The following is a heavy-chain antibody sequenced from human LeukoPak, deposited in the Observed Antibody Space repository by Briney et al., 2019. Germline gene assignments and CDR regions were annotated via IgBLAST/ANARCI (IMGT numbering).Heavy chain of an antibody. CDR2: IWYDGSNK. J-gene: IGHJ3*02. D-gene: IGHD3-22*01. Sequence: GGSLRLSCAASGFTFSRYGMHWVRQAPGKGLEWVAVIWYDGSNKYYAESVKGRFTISRDNSKNTLHLQMNSLRAEDTAVYYCAGDPPVYYYDEPGSRDAFDIWGQGTMVTVSS. CDR1: GFTFSRYG. V-gene: IGHV3-33*01. CDR3: AGDPPVYYYDEPGSRDAFDI.